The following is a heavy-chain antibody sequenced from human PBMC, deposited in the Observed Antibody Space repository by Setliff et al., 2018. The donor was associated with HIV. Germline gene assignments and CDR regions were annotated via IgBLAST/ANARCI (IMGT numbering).Heavy chain of an antibody. CDR2: IDPSGDLT. V-gene: IGHV3-23*01. CDR1: GFTFDDFG. CDR3: AKVDNGHCDSTSCRDFDY. Sequence: GGSLRLSCAASGFTFDDFGMSWVRQGPGKGLDWVSAIDPSGDLTYYADSVKGRFTISRDNSKNVLSLRMNSLRAEDTAVYYCAKVDNGHCDSTSCRDFDYWGRGTLVTVSS. J-gene: IGHJ4*02. D-gene: IGHD2-2*03.